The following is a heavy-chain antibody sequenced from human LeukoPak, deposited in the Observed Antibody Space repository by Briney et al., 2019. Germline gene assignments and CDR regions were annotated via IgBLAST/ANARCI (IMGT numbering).Heavy chain of an antibody. Sequence: SETLSLTCNVSGGSISGFYWSWIRQPAGKGLEWIGRIYSSGTTNYTPSLNSRLTLSVDTSKNKFCLELSSVTAADTAVYFCARGGGRELATSHSYFDYWGQGILVTVSS. CDR1: GGSISGFY. CDR2: IYSSGTT. V-gene: IGHV4-4*07. D-gene: IGHD2-15*01. CDR3: ARGGGRELATSHSYFDY. J-gene: IGHJ4*02.